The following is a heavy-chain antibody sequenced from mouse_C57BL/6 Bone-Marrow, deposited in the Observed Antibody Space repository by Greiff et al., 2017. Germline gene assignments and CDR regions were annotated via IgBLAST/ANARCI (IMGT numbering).Heavy chain of an antibody. V-gene: IGHV14-4*01. J-gene: IGHJ3*02. D-gene: IGHD2-2*01. CDR3: TTDGYDG. Sequence: VQLQQSGAELVRPGASVKLSCTASGFNIKDDYMHWVKQRPEQGLEWIGWIDPENGDTEYASKFQGKATITADTSSNTAYLQLSSLTSEDTAVYYCTTDGYDGWGQGTLVTVSA. CDR1: GFNIKDDY. CDR2: IDPENGDT.